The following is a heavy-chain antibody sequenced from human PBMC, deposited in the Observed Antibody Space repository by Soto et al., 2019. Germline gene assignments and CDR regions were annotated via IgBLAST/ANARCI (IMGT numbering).Heavy chain of an antibody. J-gene: IGHJ6*02. D-gene: IGHD3-22*01. V-gene: IGHV4-59*08. CDR1: GGSISSYY. CDR3: ARRLYYDSSGFEGGGMDV. CDR2: IYYSGST. Sequence: PSETLSLTCTVSGGSISSYYWSWIRQPPGKVLEWIGYIYYSGSTNYNPCLKSRDTISVDTSNNQFSLKLSSVTAADTAVYYCARRLYYDSSGFEGGGMDVWGQGTTVTVSS.